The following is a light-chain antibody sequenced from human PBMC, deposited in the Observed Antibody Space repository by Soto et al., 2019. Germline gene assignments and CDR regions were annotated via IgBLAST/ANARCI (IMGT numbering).Light chain of an antibody. CDR1: SSNIGSNT. CDR2: SNN. V-gene: IGLV1-44*01. CDR3: AAWDDSLNGPV. J-gene: IGLJ2*01. Sequence: QSALTQPPSASGTPVQRVTISCSGSSSNIGSNTVNWYQQLPGTAPKLLIYSNNQRPSGVPDRFSGSKSGTSASLAISGLQSEDEADYYCAAWDDSLNGPVFGGGTKVTVL.